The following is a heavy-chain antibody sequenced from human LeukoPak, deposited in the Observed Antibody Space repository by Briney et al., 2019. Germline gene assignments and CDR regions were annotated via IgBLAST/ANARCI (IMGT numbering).Heavy chain of an antibody. J-gene: IGHJ5*02. CDR2: INPNSGGT. CDR3: ARVRFKRTMVRGVNWFDP. Sequence: ASVKVSCKASGYTFTDYYMHWVRQAPGQGLEWMGWINPNSGGTNYAQKFQGRVTMTRDTSISTAYMELSRLRSDDTAVYYCARVRFKRTMVRGVNWFDPWGQGTLVTVSS. CDR1: GYTFTDYY. V-gene: IGHV1-2*02. D-gene: IGHD3-10*01.